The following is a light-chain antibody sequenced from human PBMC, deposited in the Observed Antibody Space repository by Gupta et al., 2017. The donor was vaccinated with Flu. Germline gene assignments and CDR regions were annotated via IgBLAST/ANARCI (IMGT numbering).Light chain of an antibody. CDR3: QAWDSTTGV. Sequence: SPGQTANIPCLGNKLGDKFICWYQQKPGQSPELVIYQDTKRPSGIPGRFSGSNSGNTATLTISGTQTMDEADYYCQAWDSTTGVFGGGTRLTVL. CDR1: KLGDKF. V-gene: IGLV3-1*01. J-gene: IGLJ2*01. CDR2: QDT.